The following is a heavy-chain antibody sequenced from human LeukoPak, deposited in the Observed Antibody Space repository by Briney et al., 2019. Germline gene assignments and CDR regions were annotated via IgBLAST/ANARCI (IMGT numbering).Heavy chain of an antibody. CDR1: GFTFSSYS. J-gene: IGHJ6*03. CDR3: ARSQMVRGVTITYPFYYYYYYMDV. D-gene: IGHD3-10*01. V-gene: IGHV3-21*01. CDR2: ISSSSSYI. Sequence: GGSLRLSCAASGFTFSSYSMNWVRQAPGKGLEWVSSISSSSSYIYYADSVKGRFTISRDNAKNSLYLQMNSLRAEDTAVYYCARSQMVRGVTITYPFYYYYYYMDVWGKGTTVTISS.